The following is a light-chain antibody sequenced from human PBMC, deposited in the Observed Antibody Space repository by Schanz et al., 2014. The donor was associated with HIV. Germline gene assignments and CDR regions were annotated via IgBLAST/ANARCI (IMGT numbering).Light chain of an antibody. J-gene: IGLJ1*01. CDR1: SSDIGTFNY. V-gene: IGLV2-14*03. Sequence: QSALTQPASVSGSPGQSITISCTGTSSDIGTFNYVSWYQQHPGKAPKLIIYDVSNRPSGVSNRFSGSKSGNTASLTISGLQAEDEADYYCCSYAGSSTYVFGTGTKLTVL. CDR3: CSYAGSSTYV. CDR2: DVS.